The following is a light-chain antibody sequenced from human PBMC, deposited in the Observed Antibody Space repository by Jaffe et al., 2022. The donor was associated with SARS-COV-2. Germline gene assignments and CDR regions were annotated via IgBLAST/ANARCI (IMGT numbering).Light chain of an antibody. CDR2: GAS. Sequence: EIVMTQSPVTLSVSPGERATLSCRASQSISSKLAWYQQKPGQAPRLLIYGASTGATGIPARFSGSGSGTEFTLTISSLQSEDFAVYYCQQYNNWPRTFGQGTKVELK. CDR3: QQYNNWPRT. J-gene: IGKJ1*01. CDR1: QSISSK. V-gene: IGKV3-15*01.